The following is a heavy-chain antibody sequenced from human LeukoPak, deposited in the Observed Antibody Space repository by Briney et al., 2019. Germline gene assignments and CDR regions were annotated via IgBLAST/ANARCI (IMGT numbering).Heavy chain of an antibody. Sequence: SETLSLTCTVSGGSISSYYWSWIRQPAGKGLEWIGRIYTSGSTNYNPSLKSRVTMSVDTSKNQFSLKLSSVTAADTAVYYCARDVRDIAVVPAARPYYYMDVWGKGATVTVSS. D-gene: IGHD2-2*01. CDR3: ARDVRDIAVVPAARPYYYMDV. V-gene: IGHV4-4*07. J-gene: IGHJ6*03. CDR2: IYTSGST. CDR1: GGSISSYY.